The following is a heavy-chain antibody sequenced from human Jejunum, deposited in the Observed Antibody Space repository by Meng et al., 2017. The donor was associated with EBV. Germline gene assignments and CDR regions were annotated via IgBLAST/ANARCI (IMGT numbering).Heavy chain of an antibody. CDR2: ISTNTGYP. V-gene: IGHV7-4-1*02. Sequence: QGRLGQSGSEVKRPWASVKVSCKASGYTSTSSGINWVRQAPGQGLEWMGWISTNTGYPTYAQDFTGRFVFSLDTSVSTAYLQITSLSTEDNAVYYCARVRPGGGWFDPWGQGTLVTVSS. CDR3: ARVRPGGGWFDP. CDR1: GYTSTSSG. J-gene: IGHJ5*02. D-gene: IGHD2-8*02.